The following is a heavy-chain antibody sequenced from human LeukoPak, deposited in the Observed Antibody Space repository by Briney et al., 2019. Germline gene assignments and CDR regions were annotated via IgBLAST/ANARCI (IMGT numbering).Heavy chain of an antibody. Sequence: GGSLRLSCAASGFTFSSYAMSWVRQAPGKGLEWVSVIYSGGSTYYADSVKGRFTISRDNSKNTLYLQMNSLRAEDTAVYYCARDSIQWDDAFDIWGQGTMATVSS. CDR3: ARDSIQWDDAFDI. CDR2: IYSGGST. CDR1: GFTFSSYA. D-gene: IGHD1-26*01. J-gene: IGHJ3*02. V-gene: IGHV3-66*01.